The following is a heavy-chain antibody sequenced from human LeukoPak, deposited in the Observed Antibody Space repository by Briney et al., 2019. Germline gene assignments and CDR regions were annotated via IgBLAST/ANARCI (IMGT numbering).Heavy chain of an antibody. Sequence: ASVKVSCQASGYIFTNYEINWVRQAAGQGLEWMGWIDPKRGNTVYAQKFRGRVTFTRYTSANTTYMELNSLGSEDTGLYCCVRAVTDADFSGGYPNGFDAWRQGSLATVSS. CDR3: VRAVTDADFSGGYPNGFDA. J-gene: IGHJ5*02. CDR2: IDPKRGNT. D-gene: IGHD3-3*01. CDR1: GYIFTNYE. V-gene: IGHV1-8*01.